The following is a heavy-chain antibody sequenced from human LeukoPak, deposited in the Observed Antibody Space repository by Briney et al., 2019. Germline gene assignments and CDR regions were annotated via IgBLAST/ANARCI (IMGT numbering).Heavy chain of an antibody. CDR1: GFTFCRHA. Sequence: GGALRLSRAASGFTFCRHALSWGRQAPREGLGGGSAISGSGGSTYYADSVKGRFTISRDNSKNTLYLQMNSLRAEDTAVYYCAVPLQSGHFAFDIWGQGTMVTVSS. CDR2: ISGSGGST. CDR3: AVPLQSGHFAFDI. V-gene: IGHV3-23*01. D-gene: IGHD3-3*01. J-gene: IGHJ3*02.